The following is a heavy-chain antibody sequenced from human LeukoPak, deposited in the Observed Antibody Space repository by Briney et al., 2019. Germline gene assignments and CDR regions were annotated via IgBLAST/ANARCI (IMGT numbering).Heavy chain of an antibody. CDR1: GGSISSYY. CDR3: ARATYYYDSSGYYRRVIPENWFDP. D-gene: IGHD3-22*01. J-gene: IGHJ5*02. Sequence: SETLSLTCTVSGGSISSYYWSWIRQPPGKGLECIGYIYYSGSTNYNPSLKSRVTISVDTSKNQFSLKLSSVTAADTAVYYCARATYYYDSSGYYRRVIPENWFDPWGQGTLVTVSS. CDR2: IYYSGST. V-gene: IGHV4-59*01.